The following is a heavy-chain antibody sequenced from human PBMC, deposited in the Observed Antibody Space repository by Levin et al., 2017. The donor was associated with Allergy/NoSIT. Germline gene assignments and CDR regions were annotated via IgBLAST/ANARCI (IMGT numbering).Heavy chain of an antibody. Sequence: GGSLRLSCAASGFTFSSYSMNWVRQAPGKGLEWVSYISSSSSTIYYADSVKGRFTISRDNAKNSLYLQMNSLRAEDTAVYYCARDLTRYSNREDYWGQGTLVTVSS. J-gene: IGHJ4*02. D-gene: IGHD4-11*01. V-gene: IGHV3-48*01. CDR2: ISSSSSTI. CDR3: ARDLTRYSNREDY. CDR1: GFTFSSYS.